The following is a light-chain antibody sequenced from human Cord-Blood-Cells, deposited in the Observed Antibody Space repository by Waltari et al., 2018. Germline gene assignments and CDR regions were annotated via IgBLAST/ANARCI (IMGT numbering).Light chain of an antibody. Sequence: QSALTQPPSASGSPGQSVTISCPGTSSDVGGYTSVPWYPQHPGKAPKLMIYEVSKRPSGVPDRFSGSKSGNTASLTVSGLQAEDEADYYCSSYAGSNNLVFGGGTKLTVL. J-gene: IGLJ2*01. V-gene: IGLV2-8*01. CDR2: EVS. CDR1: SSDVGGYTS. CDR3: SSYAGSNNLV.